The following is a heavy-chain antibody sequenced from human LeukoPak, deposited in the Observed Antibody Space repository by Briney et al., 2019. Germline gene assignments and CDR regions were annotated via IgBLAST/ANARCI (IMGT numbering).Heavy chain of an antibody. J-gene: IGHJ4*02. CDR2: IYSGGST. Sequence: HPGGSLRLSCAASGFTVSSNYMSWVRQAPGKGLEWVSVIYSGGSTYYADSVKGRFTISRDNSKNTLYLQMNSLRAEDTAVYYCARDSADIVVVPAAMRRFDYWGQGTLVTVSS. CDR1: GFTVSSNY. CDR3: ARDSADIVVVPAAMRRFDY. V-gene: IGHV3-53*05. D-gene: IGHD2-2*01.